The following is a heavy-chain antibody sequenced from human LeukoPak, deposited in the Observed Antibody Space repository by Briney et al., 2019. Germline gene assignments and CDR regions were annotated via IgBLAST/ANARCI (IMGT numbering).Heavy chain of an antibody. CDR1: GYSFTSYW. Sequence: RGESLRISCKGSGYSFTSYWISWVRQMPGKGLEWMGIIYPDDSDTTYSPSFQGQVTISADKSISTAYLQWSSLKASDTAMYYCARHDRDGYNDYYYGMDVWGQGTTVSVSS. CDR2: IYPDDSDT. D-gene: IGHD5-24*01. V-gene: IGHV5-51*01. CDR3: ARHDRDGYNDYYYGMDV. J-gene: IGHJ6*02.